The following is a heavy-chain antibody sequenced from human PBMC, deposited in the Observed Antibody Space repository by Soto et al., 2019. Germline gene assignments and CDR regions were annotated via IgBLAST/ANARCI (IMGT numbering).Heavy chain of an antibody. CDR2: INPKSGGT. CDR1: GYSFTDYH. CDR3: ARGDSTDCSNGVCSFFYNHDMDV. D-gene: IGHD2-8*01. Sequence: ASVKVSCKASGYSFTDYHIHWVRQAPGQGLEGLGRINPKSGGTSTAQKFQGWVTMTTDTSISTASMELTRLTSADTAIYYCARGDSTDCSNGVCSFFYNHDMDVWGQGTTVTVSS. J-gene: IGHJ6*02. V-gene: IGHV1-2*04.